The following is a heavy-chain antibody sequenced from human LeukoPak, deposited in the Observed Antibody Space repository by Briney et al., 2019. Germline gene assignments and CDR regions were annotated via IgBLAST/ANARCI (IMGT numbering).Heavy chain of an antibody. J-gene: IGHJ4*02. V-gene: IGHV6-1*01. D-gene: IGHD3-22*01. CDR1: GDSVSSNSAT. CDR3: AREGSSGYLFDY. CDR2: TYYRSKWYN. Sequence: SQTLSLTCAISGDSVSSNSATWDWLRQSPSRGLEWLGRTYYRSKWYNDYAVTLKDRITINPDTSKNQFFLQLNSVTPEDTAVYYCAREGSSGYLFDYWGQGTLVTVSS.